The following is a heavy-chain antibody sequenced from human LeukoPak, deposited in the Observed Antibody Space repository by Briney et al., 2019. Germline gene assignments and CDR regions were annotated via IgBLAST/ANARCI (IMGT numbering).Heavy chain of an antibody. J-gene: IGHJ4*02. D-gene: IGHD2-2*01. CDR1: GGSISSSSYY. CDR2: IYYTGST. CDR3: ARLGCGSTSCYVAY. V-gene: IGHV4-39*07. Sequence: SETLSLTCTVSGGSISSSSYYWGWIRQPPGKGLEWIGTIYYTGSTYYNPSLKSRVTISVDTSKNQFSLKLSSVTAADTAVYYCARLGCGSTSCYVAYWGQGTLVTVSS.